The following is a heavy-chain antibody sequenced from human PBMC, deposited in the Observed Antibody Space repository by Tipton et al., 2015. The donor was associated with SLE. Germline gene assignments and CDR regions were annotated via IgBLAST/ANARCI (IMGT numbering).Heavy chain of an antibody. Sequence: QLVQSGAEVKKPGASVKLSCKASGYIFIDYNIHWVRQAPGQGLEWMGMVNPSAISTSNARKFQGRVTVAGDTTTSTAYMELRSLRSDDTAVYYCARVVGEKYLGYFDLWGRGTLVTVSS. J-gene: IGHJ2*01. CDR1: GYIFIDYN. V-gene: IGHV1-46*01. CDR2: VNPSAIST. CDR3: ARVVGEKYLGYFDL. D-gene: IGHD1-26*01.